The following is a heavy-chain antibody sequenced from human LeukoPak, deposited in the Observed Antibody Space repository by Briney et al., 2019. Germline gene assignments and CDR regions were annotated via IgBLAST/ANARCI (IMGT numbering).Heavy chain of an antibody. J-gene: IGHJ6*01. CDR1: GYTFTSYD. CDR3: ARLTAPQELVFRGPYYHYGNGG. V-gene: IGHV1-8*01. CDR2: MNPNSGNT. D-gene: IGHD6-13*01. Sequence: ASVKVSCKASGYTFTSYDINWVRQATGQGLEWMGWMNPNSGNTGYAQKFQGRVTMTRNTSISTAYMELSSLRSEDTAVYYCARLTAPQELVFRGPYYHYGNGGRGQGTTVTVSS.